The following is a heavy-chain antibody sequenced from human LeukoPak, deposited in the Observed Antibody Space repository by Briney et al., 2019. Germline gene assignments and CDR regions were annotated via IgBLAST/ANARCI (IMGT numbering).Heavy chain of an antibody. CDR2: INPDSGGT. CDR3: ARELGGSYNWFDP. Sequence: ASVKVSCKASGYTFNAYYMHWLRQAPGQGLEWMGRINPDSGGTNFAQRFQGRVIMTRETSISTVYMELRRLPSDATAVYYCARELGGSYNWFDPWGQGTLVTVSS. J-gene: IGHJ5*02. CDR1: GYTFNAYY. V-gene: IGHV1-2*06. D-gene: IGHD3-16*01.